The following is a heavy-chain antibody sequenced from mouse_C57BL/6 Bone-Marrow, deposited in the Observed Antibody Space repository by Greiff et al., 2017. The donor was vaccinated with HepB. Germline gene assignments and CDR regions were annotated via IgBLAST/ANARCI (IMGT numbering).Heavy chain of an antibody. CDR3: TRNYYGSSSFDY. CDR2: IDPENGDT. J-gene: IGHJ2*01. V-gene: IGHV14-4*01. CDR1: GFNIKDDY. Sequence: LMESGAELVRPGASVKLSCTASGFNIKDDYMHWVKQRPEQGLEWIGWIDPENGDTEYASKFQGKATITADTSSNTAYLQLSSLTSEDTAVYYCTRNYYGSSSFDYWGQGTTLTVSS. D-gene: IGHD1-1*01.